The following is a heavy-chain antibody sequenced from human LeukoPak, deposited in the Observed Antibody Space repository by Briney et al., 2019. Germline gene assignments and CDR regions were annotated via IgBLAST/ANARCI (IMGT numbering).Heavy chain of an antibody. Sequence: GGSLRLSCAASGFTFSSYAMSWVRQAPGKGLEWVSAISGSGGSTYYADSVKGPFTISRDNSKNTLYLQMNSLRAEDTAVYYCAKDYYDSSGYWSLNWFDPWGQGTLVTVSS. D-gene: IGHD3-22*01. CDR1: GFTFSSYA. CDR2: ISGSGGST. CDR3: AKDYYDSSGYWSLNWFDP. V-gene: IGHV3-23*01. J-gene: IGHJ5*02.